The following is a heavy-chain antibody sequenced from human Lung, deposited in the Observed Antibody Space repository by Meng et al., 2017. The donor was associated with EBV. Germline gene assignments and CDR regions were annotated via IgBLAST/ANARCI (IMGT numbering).Heavy chain of an antibody. CDR2: IYTSGST. V-gene: IGHV4-4*07. Sequence: QGPRPESGPGLVKPSETLSLTCTVSGGSISSYYWSWIRQPAGKGLEWIGRIYTSGSTNYNPSLKSRVTMSVDTSKNQFSLKLSSVTAADTAVYYCARDHSVWGFGELTPFYDPWGQGTLVTVSS. D-gene: IGHD3-10*01. CDR3: ARDHSVWGFGELTPFYDP. CDR1: GGSISSYY. J-gene: IGHJ5*02.